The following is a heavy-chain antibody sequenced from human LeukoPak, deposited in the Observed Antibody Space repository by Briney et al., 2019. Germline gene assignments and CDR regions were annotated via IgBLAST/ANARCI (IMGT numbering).Heavy chain of an antibody. CDR3: ARDRACSNGVCSYFDY. Sequence: NPSGTLSLTCTVSGDSISSSSYYWGWIRQPPGKGPEWIGSIYYSGSTYYNPSLKSRVTVSVDTSKNQFSLKVSSVTAADTAVYYCARDRACSNGVCSYFDYWDQGTLVTVSS. V-gene: IGHV4-39*01. D-gene: IGHD2-8*01. J-gene: IGHJ4*02. CDR1: GDSISSSSYY. CDR2: IYYSGST.